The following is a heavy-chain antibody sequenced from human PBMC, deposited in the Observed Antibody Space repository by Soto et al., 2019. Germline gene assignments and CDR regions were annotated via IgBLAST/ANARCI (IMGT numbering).Heavy chain of an antibody. V-gene: IGHV1-18*04. D-gene: IGHD1-26*01. CDR2: INVDNGET. CDR1: GYNFMRYG. Sequence: QVQLVQSGAEVKKPGASVKVSCKASGYNFMRYGFTWVRQAPGQGLEWMGWINVDNGETKYPQKIQGRVTMTTHTSTSTVYMELRSLTSDDTAVYYCARWISGGYSDWFDPWGHGTLVTVSS. CDR3: ARWISGGYSDWFDP. J-gene: IGHJ5*02.